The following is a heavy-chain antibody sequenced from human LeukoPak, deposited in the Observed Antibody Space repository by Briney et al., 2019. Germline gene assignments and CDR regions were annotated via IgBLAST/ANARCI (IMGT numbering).Heavy chain of an antibody. J-gene: IGHJ3*02. CDR1: GYTFTSYG. D-gene: IGHD3-9*01. V-gene: IGHV1-18*01. Sequence: ASVKVSCKASGYTFTSYGISWVRQAPGQGLEWMGWISAYNGNTNYAQKLQGRVTMTTDTSTSIAYMELRSLRSDDTAVYYCARDYDILTGTDAFDIWGQGTMVTVSS. CDR2: ISAYNGNT. CDR3: ARDYDILTGTDAFDI.